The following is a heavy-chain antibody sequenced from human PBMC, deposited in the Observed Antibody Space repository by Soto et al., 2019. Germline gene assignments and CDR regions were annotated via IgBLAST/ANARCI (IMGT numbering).Heavy chain of an antibody. Sequence: GESLKISCQGSGYSFTSYWIGWVRQMPGKGLEWMGIIYPGDSDTRYSPSFQGQVTISADKSISTAYLQWSSLKASDTAMYYCARSYYYDSSGYYYSYWGQGTLVTVSS. CDR2: IYPGDSDT. CDR3: ARSYYYDSSGYYYSY. V-gene: IGHV5-51*01. CDR1: GYSFTSYW. J-gene: IGHJ4*02. D-gene: IGHD3-22*01.